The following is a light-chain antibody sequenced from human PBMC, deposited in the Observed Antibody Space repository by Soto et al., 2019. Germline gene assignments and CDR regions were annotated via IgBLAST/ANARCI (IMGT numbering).Light chain of an antibody. V-gene: IGKV4-1*01. CDR3: QQYYNIPVT. J-gene: IGKJ4*01. CDR2: WAS. CDR1: QSILFSSNNKNY. Sequence: DIVMTQSPDSLAVSLGERATINCKSSQSILFSSNNKNYLAWYQQKPGQPPKMIIYWASSRESGVPDRFSGSGYGTDFTLTISSLQAEDVAVYYCQQYYNIPVTFGGGTKVDIK.